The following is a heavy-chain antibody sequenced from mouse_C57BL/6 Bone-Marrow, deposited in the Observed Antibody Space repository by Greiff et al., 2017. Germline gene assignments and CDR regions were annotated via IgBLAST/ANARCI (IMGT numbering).Heavy chain of an antibody. CDR1: GYTFTSYD. J-gene: IGHJ1*03. Sequence: QVQLKQSGPELVKPGASVKLSCKASGYTFTSYDINWVKQRPGQGLEWIGWIYPRDGSTKYNEKFKGKATLTVDTSSRTAYMELHSLTSEDSAVYFCARLEFDGSSGDWYFDVGGTGTTVTGSS. V-gene: IGHV1-85*01. D-gene: IGHD1-1*01. CDR3: ARLEFDGSSGDWYFDV. CDR2: IYPRDGST.